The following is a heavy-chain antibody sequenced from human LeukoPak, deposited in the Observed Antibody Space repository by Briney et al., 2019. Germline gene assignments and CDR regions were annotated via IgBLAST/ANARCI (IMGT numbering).Heavy chain of an antibody. CDR2: IETKRDGETT. CDR3: RRDAHTSID. Sequence: GGSLGPSCSGSGFIFNDAWMSWVRQTPGKGLEWVGRIETKRDGETTLYGAPVKGRFTISRDDSKNRMYLQMTSLRPGDTGIYYCRRDAHTSIDWGQGTLVTVSS. CDR1: GFIFNDAW. J-gene: IGHJ4*02. V-gene: IGHV3-15*04. D-gene: IGHD2-2*01.